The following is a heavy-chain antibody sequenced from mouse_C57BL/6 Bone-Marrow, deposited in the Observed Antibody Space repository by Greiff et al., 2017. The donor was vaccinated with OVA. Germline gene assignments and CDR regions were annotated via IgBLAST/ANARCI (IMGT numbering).Heavy chain of an antibody. Sequence: VQLQQSGAELVKPGASVKMSCKASGYTFTSYWITWVKQRPGQGLEWIGDIYPGSGSTNYNEKFKSKATLTVDTSSSTAYMQLSSLTSEDSAVYYCARWGGLRRAFDYWGQGTTLTVSS. V-gene: IGHV1-55*01. J-gene: IGHJ2*01. CDR1: GYTFTSYW. CDR3: ARWGGLRRAFDY. CDR2: IYPGSGST. D-gene: IGHD2-4*01.